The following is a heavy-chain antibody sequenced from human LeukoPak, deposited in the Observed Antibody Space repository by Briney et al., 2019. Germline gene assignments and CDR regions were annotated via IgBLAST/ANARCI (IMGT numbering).Heavy chain of an antibody. CDR2: IYYSGST. Sequence: SETLSLTCTVSGGSISSYYWSWIRQPPGKGLEWIGYIYYSGSTNYNPSLKSRVTISVDTSKNQFSLELSSVTAADTAVYYCARHAVQYYYDSSGYYPTYTFDYWGQGTLVTVSS. V-gene: IGHV4-59*08. D-gene: IGHD3-22*01. CDR3: ARHAVQYYYDSSGYYPTYTFDY. J-gene: IGHJ4*02. CDR1: GGSISSYY.